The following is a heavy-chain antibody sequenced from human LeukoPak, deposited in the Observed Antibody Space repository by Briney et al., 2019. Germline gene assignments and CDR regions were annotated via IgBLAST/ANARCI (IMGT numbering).Heavy chain of an antibody. J-gene: IGHJ3*02. Sequence: GGSLRLSCAASGFTFGSYAMHWVRQAPGKGLEYVSAISSNGGNTYYANSVKGRFTISRDNSKNTLYLQMGSLRAEDMAVYYCARRDDWSTSGAFDIWGQGTMVTVSS. CDR1: GFTFGSYA. CDR3: ARRDDWSTSGAFDI. D-gene: IGHD3-9*01. CDR2: ISSNGGNT. V-gene: IGHV3-64*01.